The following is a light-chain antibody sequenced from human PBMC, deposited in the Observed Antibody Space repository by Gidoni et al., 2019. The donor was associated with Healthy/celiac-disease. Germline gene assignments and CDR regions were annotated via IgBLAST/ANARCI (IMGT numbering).Light chain of an antibody. V-gene: IGKV1-33*01. CDR1: QDISNY. CDR2: YTS. CDR3: QHYDNLSALT. Sequence: DIQMTQSASSLSASVGARVTLTCQARQDISNYLNWYQQKPGKAPKLLIYYTSNLETGVPSRFSGSGSGTDFTFTISSLQPEDIATYYCQHYDNLSALTFGGGTKVEIK. J-gene: IGKJ4*01.